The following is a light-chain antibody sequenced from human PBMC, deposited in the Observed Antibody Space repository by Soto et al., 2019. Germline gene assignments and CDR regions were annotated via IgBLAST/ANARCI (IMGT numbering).Light chain of an antibody. CDR2: EVT. V-gene: IGLV2-14*01. Sequence: QSALIQPASVSGSPGQSITISCTGTSNDIDVYNYVAWYQQYPGNAPKLIISEVTNRPSGISDRFSGSKSGNTASLTISGLQAGDEADYYCSSYTMSSTTIFGTGTKLTVL. J-gene: IGLJ1*01. CDR1: SNDIDVYNY. CDR3: SSYTMSSTTI.